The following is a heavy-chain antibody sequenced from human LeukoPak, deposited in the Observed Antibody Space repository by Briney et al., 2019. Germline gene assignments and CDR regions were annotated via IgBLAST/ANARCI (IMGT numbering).Heavy chain of an antibody. CDR2: IYHGGRT. CDR3: ARDGPGYGSGWYGAWFDP. J-gene: IGHJ5*02. CDR1: GYSISSGYY. D-gene: IGHD6-19*01. V-gene: IGHV4-38-2*02. Sequence: SETLSLTCAVSGYSISSGYYWGWIRQPPGKGLEWIGSIYHGGRTYYNPSLKSRVTMAIDTSNNHLSLELRSVTAADTAVYYCARDGPGYGSGWYGAWFDPWGQGTLVTVSS.